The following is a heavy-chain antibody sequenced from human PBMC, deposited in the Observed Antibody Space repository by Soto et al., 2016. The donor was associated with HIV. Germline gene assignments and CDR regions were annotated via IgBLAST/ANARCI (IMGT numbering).Heavy chain of an antibody. CDR3: ARGIFDDYYNSGNYEARWFDP. CDR1: GGSFSDYY. D-gene: IGHD3-10*01. Sequence: QVQLQQWGAGLLKPSETLSLTCAVYGGSFSDYYWSWIRQSPGKGLEWIGETNHFGNTKLQPGPHGSSHHISRHVQRSKFXLKMSSVTAADTAKYYCARGIFDDYYNSGNYEARWFDPWGQGNPGHRLL. CDR2: TNHFGNT. J-gene: IGHJ5*02. V-gene: IGHV4-34*02.